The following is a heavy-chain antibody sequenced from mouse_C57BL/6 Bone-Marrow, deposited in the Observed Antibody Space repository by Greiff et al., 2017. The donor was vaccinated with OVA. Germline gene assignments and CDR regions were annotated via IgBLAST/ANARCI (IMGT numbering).Heavy chain of an antibody. Sequence: QVQLQQPGAELVRPGTSVKLSCKASGYTFTNYWMHWVKQRPGQGLEWIGVIDPSDSYTNYKQKFKGKATLTVDTSSSTAYMQISSLTSEDSAVYYWARSGLLRPFAYWCQGTLVTVTA. CDR3: ARSGLLRPFAY. V-gene: IGHV1-59*01. J-gene: IGHJ3*01. D-gene: IGHD1-2*01. CDR2: IDPSDSYT. CDR1: GYTFTNYW.